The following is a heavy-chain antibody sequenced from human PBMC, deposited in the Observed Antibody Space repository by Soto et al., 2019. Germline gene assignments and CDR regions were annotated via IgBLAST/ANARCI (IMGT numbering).Heavy chain of an antibody. D-gene: IGHD5-12*01. CDR3: ARGNHRWLQLWYFDL. J-gene: IGHJ2*01. CDR1: GGTFSSYT. CDR2: IIPIFGTA. Sequence: QVQLVQSGAEVKKPGSSVTVSCKASGGTFSSYTISWVRQAPGQGLEWMGGIIPIFGTANYAQKFQGRVTITADEPTSTAYTELSSLRSEDTAVYYCARGNHRWLQLWYFDLWGRGTLVTVSS. V-gene: IGHV1-69*12.